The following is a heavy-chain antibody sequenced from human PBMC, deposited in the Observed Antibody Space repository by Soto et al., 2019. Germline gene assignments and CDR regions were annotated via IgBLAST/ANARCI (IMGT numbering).Heavy chain of an antibody. D-gene: IGHD2-2*03. CDR2: IVVGSGNT. CDR3: AADLDIVVVPAAHYYGMDV. J-gene: IGHJ6*02. Sequence: ASVKVSCKASGFTFTSSAVQWVRQARGQRLEWIGWIVVGSGNTNYAQKFQERVTITRDMSTSTAYMELSSLRSEDTAVYYCAADLDIVVVPAAHYYGMDVWGQGTTVTVSS. CDR1: GFTFTSSA. V-gene: IGHV1-58*01.